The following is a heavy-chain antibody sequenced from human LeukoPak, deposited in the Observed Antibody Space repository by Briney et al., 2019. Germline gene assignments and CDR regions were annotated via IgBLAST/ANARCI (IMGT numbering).Heavy chain of an antibody. D-gene: IGHD3-22*01. CDR2: IYYAGST. V-gene: IGHV4-59*13. CDR1: GHSISTYY. J-gene: IGHJ4*02. Sequence: SSETLSLTCTVSGHSISTYYGSWTRQPRGKGREWPGYIYYAGSTTYNPSLRSRVAISIDTSKNQCSLRLNSVTAADTAVYYCARGRGDSRGTSFDYWGQGTLVTVSS. CDR3: ARGRGDSRGTSFDY.